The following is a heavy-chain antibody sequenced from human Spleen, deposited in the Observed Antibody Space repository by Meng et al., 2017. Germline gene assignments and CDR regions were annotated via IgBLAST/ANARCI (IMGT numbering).Heavy chain of an antibody. CDR1: GGSFSDYY. CDR2: ISQGSGRT. V-gene: IGHV4-34*01. J-gene: IGHJ5*02. D-gene: IGHD2-21*01. Sequence: QVQLQQWGAGLLKPSETLSLTCVVSGGSFSDYYWSWIRQPPGKGLEWIGEISQGSGRTNYNPSLKSRVTISLDKSKNQFSLNVNSVTAADTAVYYCVRNEGYSFGAWGQGTLVTVSS. CDR3: VRNEGYSFGA.